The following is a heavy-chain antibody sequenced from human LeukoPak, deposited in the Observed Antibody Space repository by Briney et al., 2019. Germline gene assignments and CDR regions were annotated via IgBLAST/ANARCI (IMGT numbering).Heavy chain of an antibody. V-gene: IGHV1-18*04. D-gene: IGHD3-16*02. CDR2: INAYNGNT. CDR3: ARVVIVGGGNYFDP. Sequence: ASVKVSCKASDYTFTNYGISWVRQAPGQGLEWMGWINAYNGNTNYAQKLRGRVTMTTDTSTTTAYMELRSLTSDDTAVYYCARVVIVGGGNYFDPWGQGTLVTVSS. J-gene: IGHJ5*02. CDR1: DYTFTNYG.